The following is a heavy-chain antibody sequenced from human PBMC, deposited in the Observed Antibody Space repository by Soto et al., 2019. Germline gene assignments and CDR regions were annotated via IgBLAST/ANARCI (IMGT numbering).Heavy chain of an antibody. Sequence: GTLSLTCTVSGGSIDLYYWGWIRQPPGKGLEYIGYVYYSGSTNYSPSLKSRVTLSVDTSKNQFSLRLNSVTTADTAVYYCVRWGPRLLGDYSGQGSRVTVSS. J-gene: IGHJ4*02. CDR1: GGSIDLYY. CDR2: VYYSGST. CDR3: VRWGPRLLGDY. D-gene: IGHD2-15*01. V-gene: IGHV4-59*01.